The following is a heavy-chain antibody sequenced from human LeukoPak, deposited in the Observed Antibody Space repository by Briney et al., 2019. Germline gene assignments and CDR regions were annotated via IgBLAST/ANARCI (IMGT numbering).Heavy chain of an antibody. D-gene: IGHD2-2*01. Sequence: PGGSLRLSCAASGFTFISYAMSWVRQAPGKGLEWVSAISGSGGSTYYADSVKGRFTITRDNSKNTLYLQMNSLRAEDTAVYYCAKSGFRGYCSSTSCGYYYYYGMDVWGQGTTVTVSS. J-gene: IGHJ6*02. CDR2: ISGSGGST. CDR1: GFTFISYA. V-gene: IGHV3-23*01. CDR3: AKSGFRGYCSSTSCGYYYYYGMDV.